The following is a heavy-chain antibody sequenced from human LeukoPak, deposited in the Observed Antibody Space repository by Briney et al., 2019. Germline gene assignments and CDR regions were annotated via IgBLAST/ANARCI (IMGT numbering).Heavy chain of an antibody. D-gene: IGHD2-21*02. CDR1: GGSISYYY. CDR3: ARHAYCGGDCFGGAFEI. J-gene: IGHJ3*02. V-gene: IGHV4-59*08. CDR2: VYYSGST. Sequence: SETLSLTCTVSGGSISYYYWSWIRQPPGKGLEWIGYVYYSGSTSYNPSLKSRVTISLDTTKHQFSLKLNSVTAADTAVYYCARHAYCGGDCFGGAFEIWGQGTMVTVSS.